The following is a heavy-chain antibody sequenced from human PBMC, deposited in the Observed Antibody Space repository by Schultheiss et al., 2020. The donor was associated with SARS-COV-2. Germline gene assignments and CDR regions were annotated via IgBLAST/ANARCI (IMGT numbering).Heavy chain of an antibody. CDR3: ARESVGIAVAGTYY. D-gene: IGHD6-19*01. CDR2: IYYSGST. Sequence: SETLSLTCTVSGGSISSGGYYWSWIRQHPGKGLEWIGYIYYSGSTYYNPSLKSRVTISVDTSKNQFSLKLSSVTAADTAVYYCARESVGIAVAGTYYWGQGTLVTVSS. V-gene: IGHV4-31*03. J-gene: IGHJ4*02. CDR1: GGSISSGGYY.